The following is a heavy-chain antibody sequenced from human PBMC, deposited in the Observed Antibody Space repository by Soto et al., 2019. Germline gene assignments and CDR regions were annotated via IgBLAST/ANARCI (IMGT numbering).Heavy chain of an antibody. D-gene: IGHD2-2*01. J-gene: IGHJ3*02. CDR2: INAGNGHT. CDR3: ATAIADDAFDI. Sequence: QVQLVQSGAEVKKPGASVKVSCKASGYTFTSYAMHWVPQAPGQRLEWMGWINAGNGHTKYSQKFQGRVTITRDTSASTAYMELSSLRSEDTAVYYCATAIADDAFDIWGRGTMVTVSS. CDR1: GYTFTSYA. V-gene: IGHV1-3*01.